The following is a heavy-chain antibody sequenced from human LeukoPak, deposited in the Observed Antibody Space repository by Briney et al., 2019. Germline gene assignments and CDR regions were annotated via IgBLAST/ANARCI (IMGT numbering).Heavy chain of an antibody. D-gene: IGHD5-18*01. CDR1: GFTFSSYS. CDR2: ISSSSSYI. CDR3: ARATARKYFDY. J-gene: IGHJ4*02. Sequence: GGSLRLSCAASGFTFSSYSMNWVRQAPGRGLEWVSSISSSSSYIYYADSVKGRFTISRDNAKNSLYLQTNSLRAEDTAVYYCARATARKYFDYWGQGTLVTVSS. V-gene: IGHV3-21*01.